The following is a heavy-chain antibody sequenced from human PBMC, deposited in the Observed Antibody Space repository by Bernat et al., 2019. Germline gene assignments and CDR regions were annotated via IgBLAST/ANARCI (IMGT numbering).Heavy chain of an antibody. CDR1: GFTFSSYA. J-gene: IGHJ4*02. D-gene: IGHD5-12*01. CDR3: AKPPGGVVATMELDY. Sequence: EVLLLESGGGLVQPGGSLRLSCAASGFTFSSYAMSWVRQAPGKGLEWVSAISGSGGSTYYADSVKGRFTISRDNSKNTLYLQMNSLRAEDTAVYYCAKPPGGVVATMELDYWGQGTLVTVSS. V-gene: IGHV3-23*01. CDR2: ISGSGGST.